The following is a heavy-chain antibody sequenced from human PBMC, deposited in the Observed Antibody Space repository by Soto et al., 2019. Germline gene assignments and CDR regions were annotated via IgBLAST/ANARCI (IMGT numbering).Heavy chain of an antibody. Sequence: VKVSCKASGYTFTSYGISWVRQAPGQGLEWMGWISAYNGNTNYAQKLQGRVTMTTDTSTSTAYMELRSLRSDDTAVYYCARDREVTTVFYYGMDVWGQGTTVTAP. J-gene: IGHJ6*02. CDR3: ARDREVTTVFYYGMDV. V-gene: IGHV1-18*01. D-gene: IGHD4-17*01. CDR1: GYTFTSYG. CDR2: ISAYNGNT.